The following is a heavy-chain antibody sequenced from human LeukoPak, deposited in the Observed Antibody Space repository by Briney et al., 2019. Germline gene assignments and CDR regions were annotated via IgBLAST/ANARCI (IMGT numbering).Heavy chain of an antibody. D-gene: IGHD3-9*01. CDR2: ISAYNGNT. V-gene: IGHV1-18*01. CDR3: ARDLARDYDILTGVPMDYFDY. Sequence: GASVKVSCKASGYTFTSYGISWVRQAPGQGLEWMGWISAYNGNTNYAQKLQGRVTMTRDTSTSTVYMELSSLRSEDTAVYYCARDLARDYDILTGVPMDYFDYWGQGTLVTVSS. J-gene: IGHJ4*02. CDR1: GYTFTSYG.